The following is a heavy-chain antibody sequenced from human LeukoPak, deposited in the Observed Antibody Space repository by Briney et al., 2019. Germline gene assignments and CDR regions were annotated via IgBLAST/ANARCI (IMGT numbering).Heavy chain of an antibody. CDR3: AKDQEWVAGSYGMDV. Sequence: GGSLRLSCAASGFTFNSYAMNWVRQAPGKGLEWVSIISGSGGSTYYADSVKGRFTISRDNSKNTLYLQMNSLRAEDTAVYYCAKDQEWVAGSYGMDVWGQGTTVTVSS. J-gene: IGHJ6*02. CDR2: ISGSGGST. D-gene: IGHD6-19*01. CDR1: GFTFNSYA. V-gene: IGHV3-23*01.